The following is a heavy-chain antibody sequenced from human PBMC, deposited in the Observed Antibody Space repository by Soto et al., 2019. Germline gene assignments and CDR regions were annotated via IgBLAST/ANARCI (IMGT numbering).Heavy chain of an antibody. D-gene: IGHD6-19*01. Sequence: QVQLQQWGAGLLKPSETLSLTCAVYGGSFSGYYWSWIRQPPGKGLEWIGEINHSGSTNYNPSLKSRVTISVDTSKNQFSLKLSSVTAADTAVYYCARAIPGGYSSGWGFQHWGQGTLVTVSS. CDR1: GGSFSGYY. CDR2: INHSGST. CDR3: ARAIPGGYSSGWGFQH. J-gene: IGHJ1*01. V-gene: IGHV4-34*01.